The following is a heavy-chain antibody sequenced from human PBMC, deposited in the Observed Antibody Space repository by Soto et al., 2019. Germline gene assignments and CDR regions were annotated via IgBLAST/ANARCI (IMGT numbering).Heavy chain of an antibody. D-gene: IGHD3-10*01. CDR2: IIPILGTA. CDR1: GVTFSNYA. V-gene: IGHV1-69*11. J-gene: IGHJ6*02. CDR3: ARPAMVRGRGLGYYGMDV. Sequence: QVQLVQSGAEVKEPGSSVKVSCTASGVTFSNYAISWVRQAPGQGLEWMGGIIPILGTANYAQKFRGRVTIVADESTSTAYMELSSLRSEDTAVYYCARPAMVRGRGLGYYGMDVWGQGTTVTVSS.